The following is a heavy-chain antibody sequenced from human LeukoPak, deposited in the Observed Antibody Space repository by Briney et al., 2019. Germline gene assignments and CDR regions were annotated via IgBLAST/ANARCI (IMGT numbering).Heavy chain of an antibody. CDR2: IDPNSGVT. D-gene: IGHD7-27*01. CDR1: GYTLTDNR. J-gene: IGHJ3*01. CDR3: ARELGINAFDV. V-gene: IGHV1-2*02. Sequence: ASVKVSXKASGYTLTDNRLYWVRQAPGQGLEWMGWIDPNSGVTNFAQNFQGRLTMTRDTSINTAYMELSRLTSDDTTVYYCARELGINAFDVWGQGTMVTVSS.